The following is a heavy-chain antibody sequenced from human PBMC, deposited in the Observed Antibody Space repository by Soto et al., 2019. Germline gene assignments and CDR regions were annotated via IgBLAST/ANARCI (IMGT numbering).Heavy chain of an antibody. D-gene: IGHD6-13*01. CDR1: GFSFSDHY. CDR2: TRNKAYSFTT. V-gene: IGHV3-72*01. CDR3: VTSIPSSKWSGFDP. Sequence: EVQLVESGGGLVRPGGSLRLSCAASGFSFSDHYMDWVRQAPGKGLERVGRTRNKAYSFTTEYAPALKGRFTISRDDSEDSLFLQMNSLKTEDTALYYCVTSIPSSKWSGFDPWGQGTLVTV. J-gene: IGHJ5*02.